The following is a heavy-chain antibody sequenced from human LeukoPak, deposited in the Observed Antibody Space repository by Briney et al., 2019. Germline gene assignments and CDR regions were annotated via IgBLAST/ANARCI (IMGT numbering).Heavy chain of an antibody. V-gene: IGHV3-23*01. D-gene: IGHD4-17*01. CDR3: AKDGGTVITDIHWYFDL. Sequence: PGGSLRLSCAASGFIFSSYAMNWVRQAPGKGLEWVSAISGSGGSTYYADSVKGRFTISRDNSKTTLYLQMNSLRAEDTAVYYCAKDGGTVITDIHWYFDLWGRGTLVTVSS. J-gene: IGHJ2*01. CDR2: ISGSGGST. CDR1: GFIFSSYA.